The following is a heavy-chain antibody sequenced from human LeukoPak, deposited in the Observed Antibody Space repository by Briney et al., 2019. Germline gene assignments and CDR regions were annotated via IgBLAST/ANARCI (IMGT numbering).Heavy chain of an antibody. J-gene: IGHJ3*02. CDR3: ARDRRYYDSSGYYTDAFDI. D-gene: IGHD3-22*01. V-gene: IGHV4-59*11. Sequence: SETLSLTCTVSGGSISNHYWSWIRQPPGKGLEWIGYIYYSGSTNYNPSLKSRVTISVDTSKNQFSLKLSSVTAADTAVYYCARDRRYYDSSGYYTDAFDIWGQGTMVTVSS. CDR1: GGSISNHY. CDR2: IYYSGST.